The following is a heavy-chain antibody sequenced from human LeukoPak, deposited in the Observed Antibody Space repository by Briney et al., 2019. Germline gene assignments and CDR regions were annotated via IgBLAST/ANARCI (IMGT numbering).Heavy chain of an antibody. J-gene: IGHJ4*02. CDR2: IYHSGST. CDR3: AGSRYCSGGTCYATFDY. V-gene: IGHV4-30-2*01. Sequence: SETLSLTCAVSGGSISSGGYSWSWIRQPPGKGLEWIGYIYHSGSTYYNPSLKSRVTISVDRSKNHFSLKLSSVTAADTALYYCAGSRYCSGGTCYATFDYWGQGTLVTVSS. CDR1: GGSISSGGYS. D-gene: IGHD2-15*01.